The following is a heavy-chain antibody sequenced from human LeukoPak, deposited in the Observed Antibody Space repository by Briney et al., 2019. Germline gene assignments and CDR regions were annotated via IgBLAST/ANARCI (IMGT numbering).Heavy chain of an antibody. CDR2: IIPIFGIA. J-gene: IGHJ6*02. CDR3: ARENLSTVATGTSGMDV. Sequence: SVKVSCKASGGTFSSYAISWVRQAPGQGLEWMGRIIPIFGIANYAQKFQGRVTITADKSTSTAYMELSSLRSEDTAVYYCARENLSTVATGTSGMDVWGQGTTVTVSS. CDR1: GGTFSSYA. D-gene: IGHD4-23*01. V-gene: IGHV1-69*04.